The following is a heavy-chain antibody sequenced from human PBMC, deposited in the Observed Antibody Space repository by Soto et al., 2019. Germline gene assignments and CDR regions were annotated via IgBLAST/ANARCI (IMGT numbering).Heavy chain of an antibody. CDR2: IFNSGTT. CDR1: GGYVSSGSVY. V-gene: IGHV4-61*01. Sequence: SEPLSLTCSVSGGYVSSGSVYWTWIRQTPGKGLEWIGCIFNSGTTNYNPSLKSRVTISVDTSKNQLSLSLTSVTAADTAVYYCARDRGGVAARLLDFWGQGTLVTVSS. J-gene: IGHJ4*02. D-gene: IGHD6-6*01. CDR3: ARDRGGVAARLLDF.